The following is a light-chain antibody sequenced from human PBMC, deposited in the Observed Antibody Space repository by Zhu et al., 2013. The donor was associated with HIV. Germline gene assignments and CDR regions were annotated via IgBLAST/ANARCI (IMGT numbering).Light chain of an antibody. CDR2: DAS. Sequence: DIVLTQSPATLSVSPGERATLSCWASQSVKSNLAWYQQKPGQAPRLLVYDASIRATDIPARFSGSGSGTEFTLTISSLRSEDFAVYYCQQYGSSPPIIFGQGTRLEIK. CDR1: QSVKSN. J-gene: IGKJ5*01. CDR3: QQYGSSPPII. V-gene: IGKV3-15*01.